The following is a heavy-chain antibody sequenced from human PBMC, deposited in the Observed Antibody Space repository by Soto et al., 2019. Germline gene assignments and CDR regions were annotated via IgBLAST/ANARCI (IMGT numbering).Heavy chain of an antibody. CDR3: AKVDSSSWLYHFDY. CDR1: GFTFSSYS. D-gene: IGHD6-13*01. J-gene: IGHJ4*02. Sequence: GGSMRLSCAASGFTFSSYSMSWVRQTPGKGLEWVSAISGSGGSTYYADSVKGRFTISRDNSKNTLYLQMNSLRAEDTAVYYCAKVDSSSWLYHFDYLGQGTLVTVSS. V-gene: IGHV3-23*01. CDR2: ISGSGGST.